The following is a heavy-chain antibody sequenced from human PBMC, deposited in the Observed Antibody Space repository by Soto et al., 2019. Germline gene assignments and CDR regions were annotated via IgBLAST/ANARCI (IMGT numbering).Heavy chain of an antibody. CDR1: GYTFTGNY. J-gene: IGHJ4*02. CDR3: ARGYCSSIGFSHYFDD. Sequence: ASVKVSCKASGYTFTGNYMHWVRQAPGQGLEWMALINPSSGGTNYAQKFQGRVTMTWDTSISTAYMELSRLTSDDTAIYYCARGYCSSIGFSHYFDDWGKGTVVTVSS. D-gene: IGHD2-2*01. V-gene: IGHV1-2*02. CDR2: INPSSGGT.